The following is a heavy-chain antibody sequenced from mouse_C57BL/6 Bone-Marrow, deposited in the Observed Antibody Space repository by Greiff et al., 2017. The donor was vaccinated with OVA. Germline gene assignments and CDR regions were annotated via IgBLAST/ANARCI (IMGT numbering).Heavy chain of an antibody. D-gene: IGHD1-1*01. CDR1: GYTFTSYW. J-gene: IGHJ2*01. CDR2: INPSSGYT. V-gene: IGHV1-7*01. Sequence: QVQLQQSGAELAKPGASVKLSCKASGYTFTSYWMHWVKQRPGQGLEWFGYINPSSGYTKYNQKFKDKATLTADKSSSTAYMPLSSLTYEDSAVYYCARERITTVVASYYFDYWGQGTTLTVSS. CDR3: ARERITTVVASYYFDY.